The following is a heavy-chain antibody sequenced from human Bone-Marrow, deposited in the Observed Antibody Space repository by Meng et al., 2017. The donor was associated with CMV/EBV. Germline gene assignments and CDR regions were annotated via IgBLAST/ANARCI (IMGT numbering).Heavy chain of an antibody. Sequence: KVSCKGSGYSFTSYWIAWVRQMPGKGLEWMGIIYPTDSDTRYSPSFIGQVTISVDKSISTAYLRWNSLKASDTAMYYCARPPDYWGQGTLVTVSS. CDR1: GYSFTSYW. CDR2: IYPTDSDT. CDR3: ARPPDY. V-gene: IGHV5-51*01. J-gene: IGHJ4*02.